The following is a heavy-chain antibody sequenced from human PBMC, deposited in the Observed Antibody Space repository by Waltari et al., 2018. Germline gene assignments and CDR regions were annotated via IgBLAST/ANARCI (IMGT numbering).Heavy chain of an antibody. CDR1: GYTFTSYA. V-gene: IGHV1-3*01. CDR3: AREPYYDFWSGYFPYYYYGMDV. D-gene: IGHD3-3*01. Sequence: QVQLVQSGAEVKKPGASVKVSCKASGYTFTSYAMHWVRQAPGQRLEWMGWINAGNGNTKYSQKFQGRVTITRDTSASTAYMELSSLRSEDTAVYYCAREPYYDFWSGYFPYYYYGMDVWGQGTTVTVSS. J-gene: IGHJ6*02. CDR2: INAGNGNT.